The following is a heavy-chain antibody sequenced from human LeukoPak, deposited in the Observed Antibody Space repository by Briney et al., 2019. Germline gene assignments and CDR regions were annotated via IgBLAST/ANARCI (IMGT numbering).Heavy chain of an antibody. CDR1: GGSISSYY. CDR2: THSSGST. CDR3: ARVAARRHYYYYYMDV. D-gene: IGHD6-6*01. J-gene: IGHJ6*03. Sequence: SETLSLTCTVSGGSISSYYWSWIRQPPGKGLEWIGYTHSSGSTNYNPSLKSRINISVDTSKNHFSLKLSSVTAADTAVYYCARVAARRHYYYYYMDVWGKGTTVTVSS. V-gene: IGHV4-59*01.